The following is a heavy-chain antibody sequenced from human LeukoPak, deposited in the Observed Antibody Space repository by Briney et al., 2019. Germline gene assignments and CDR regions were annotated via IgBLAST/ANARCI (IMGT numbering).Heavy chain of an antibody. CDR2: MSGTGDNT. CDR3: AKGHTGYDFPHFDY. V-gene: IGHV3-23*01. J-gene: IGHJ4*02. D-gene: IGHD5-12*01. Sequence: GGSLRLSCAASGFTFSSYAMSWVRQAPGKGLEWVSFMSGTGDNTYYADPVKGRFTISRDNSKNTLYLHMNSLRAEDTALYFCAKGHTGYDFPHFDYWGQGTLVTVSS. CDR1: GFTFSSYA.